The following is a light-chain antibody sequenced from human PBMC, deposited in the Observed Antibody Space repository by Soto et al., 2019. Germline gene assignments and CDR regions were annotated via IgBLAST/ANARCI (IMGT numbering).Light chain of an antibody. CDR3: SSYTSASALGI. CDR2: EVN. Sequence: QSALTQPASVSGSPGQSITISCSGTRSDIGSYNYVSWYRQHPGEAPKLIIFEVNNRPSGISNRFTGSKSGNTASLTISGLQVEDEALYFCSSYTSASALGIFGGGTKLTVL. CDR1: RSDIGSYNY. J-gene: IGLJ2*01. V-gene: IGLV2-14*01.